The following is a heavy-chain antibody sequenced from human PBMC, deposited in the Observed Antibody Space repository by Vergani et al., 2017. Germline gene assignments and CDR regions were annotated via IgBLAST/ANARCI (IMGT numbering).Heavy chain of an antibody. Sequence: QVQLQQWGAGLLKPSETLSLTCAVYGGSFSGYYWSWIRQPPGKGLEWIGEINHSGSTNYNPSLKSRVTISVDTSKNQFSLKLSSLTAADTAVYYCARGSPGQLGAYGMDVWGQGTTVTVSS. CDR2: INHSGST. CDR3: ARGSPGQLGAYGMDV. V-gene: IGHV4-34*01. CDR1: GGSFSGYY. J-gene: IGHJ6*02. D-gene: IGHD6-13*01.